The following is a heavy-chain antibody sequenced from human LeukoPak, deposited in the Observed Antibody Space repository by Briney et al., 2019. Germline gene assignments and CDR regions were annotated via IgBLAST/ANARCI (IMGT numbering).Heavy chain of an antibody. J-gene: IGHJ5*02. CDR1: GGSISSYY. CDR2: IYYSGST. V-gene: IGHV4-59*01. CDR3: ARDGGSSWPPWFDP. Sequence: SETLSLTCTVSGGSISSYYWSWIRQPPGKGLEWIGYIYYSGSTNYNPSLKSRVTISVDTSKNQFSLKLSSVTAADTAVYYCARDGGSSWPPWFDPWGQGTLVTVSS. D-gene: IGHD6-13*01.